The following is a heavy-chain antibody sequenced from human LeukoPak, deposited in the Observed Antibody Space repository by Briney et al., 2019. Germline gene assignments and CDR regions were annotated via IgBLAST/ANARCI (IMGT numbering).Heavy chain of an antibody. D-gene: IGHD3-3*01. CDR3: ARGIIESTIFGVVIPPWYFDL. CDR2: ISSSSSTI. CDR1: GFTFSSYS. V-gene: IGHV3-48*04. Sequence: GGSLRLSCAASGFTFSSYSMNWVRQAPGKGLEWVSYISSSSSTIYYADSVKGRFTISRDNAKNSLYLQMNSLRAEDTAVYYCARGIIESTIFGVVIPPWYFDLWGRGTLVTVSS. J-gene: IGHJ2*01.